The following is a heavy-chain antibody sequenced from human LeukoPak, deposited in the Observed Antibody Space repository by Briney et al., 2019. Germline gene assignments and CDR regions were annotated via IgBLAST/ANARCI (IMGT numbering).Heavy chain of an antibody. CDR3: AKDNWVATRGHYGFDY. Sequence: GSLRLSCAASGFTFDDYAMHWVRQPPGKGLECVSLISGDGSITYYADSVKGRFTISRDNSKHSLFLQMNSLRTEDTALYYCAKDNWVATRGHYGFDYWGQGTLVTVSS. CDR2: ISGDGSIT. CDR1: GFTFDDYA. J-gene: IGHJ4*02. D-gene: IGHD5-12*01. V-gene: IGHV3-43*02.